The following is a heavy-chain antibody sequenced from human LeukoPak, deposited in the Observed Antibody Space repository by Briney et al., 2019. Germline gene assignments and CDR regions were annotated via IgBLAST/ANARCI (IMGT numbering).Heavy chain of an antibody. CDR1: GCSISSSSYY. D-gene: IGHD1-26*01. CDR3: ARRLVGATPFDH. Sequence: PSETLSLTCTVSGCSISSSSYYWGWIRQPPGKWLEWIGSIYYSGSTYYNPSLKSRVTISVDTSKNQFSLKLSSVTAADTAVYYCARRLVGATPFDHWGQGTLVTVSS. CDR2: IYYSGST. J-gene: IGHJ4*02. V-gene: IGHV4-39*01.